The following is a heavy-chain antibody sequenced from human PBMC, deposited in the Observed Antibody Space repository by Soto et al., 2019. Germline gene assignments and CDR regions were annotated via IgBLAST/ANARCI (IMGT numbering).Heavy chain of an antibody. Sequence: GASVKVSCKASGGTFSSYAMNWVRQAPGQGLEWMGGIIPMFGTADYAQKFQARVTITADESTSTAYMELSSLTSEDTAVYYCARPVLMDTGVRYYYGMDVWCQGTTVTVSS. CDR2: IIPMFGTA. D-gene: IGHD5-18*01. J-gene: IGHJ6*02. CDR1: GGTFSSYA. V-gene: IGHV1-69*13. CDR3: ARPVLMDTGVRYYYGMDV.